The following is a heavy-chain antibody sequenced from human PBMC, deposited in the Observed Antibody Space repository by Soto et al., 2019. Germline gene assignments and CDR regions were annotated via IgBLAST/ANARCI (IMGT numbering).Heavy chain of an antibody. V-gene: IGHV3-23*01. D-gene: IGHD3-16*01. J-gene: IGHJ4*02. Sequence: EVQLLEFGGGLVHPGGSLRLSCGASDFPFGNHAMAWVRQAPGNGLEWVSTISGSGVATFYAESVKGRFTIYRDNSKNTVSLQVTTLRDEDTAIYYCSNVMQRWRWVVDFWGQGTLVTVSS. CDR3: SNVMQRWRWVVDF. CDR2: ISGSGVAT. CDR1: DFPFGNHA.